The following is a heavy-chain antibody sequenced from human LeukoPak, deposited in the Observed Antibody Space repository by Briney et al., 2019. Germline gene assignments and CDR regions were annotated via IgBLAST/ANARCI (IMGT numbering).Heavy chain of an antibody. CDR3: ARVEMTAVVTPDGFDV. CDR1: GFTFGDCA. V-gene: IGHV3-49*03. Sequence: GGSLRLSCTASGFTFGDCAMTWFRQAPGKGLEWVGLVRSTVFGETTAYAASVQGRFTISRDHSKSMAHLQMDSLKTEDTAVYYCARVEMTAVVTPDGFDVWGQGTMVTVSS. J-gene: IGHJ3*01. D-gene: IGHD4-23*01. CDR2: VRSTVFGETT.